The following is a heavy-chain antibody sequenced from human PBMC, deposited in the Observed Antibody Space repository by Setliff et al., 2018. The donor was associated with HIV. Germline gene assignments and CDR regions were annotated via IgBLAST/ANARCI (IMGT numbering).Heavy chain of an antibody. CDR2: ITGDGSYT. V-gene: IGHV3-23*01. J-gene: IGHJ5*02. CDR1: GFTFRSYC. D-gene: IGHD3-10*01. Sequence: GGSLRLSCAASGFTFRSYCMAWVRQAPGKGLEWVSVITGDGSYTYYADSVKGRFTISRDNSKSTLYLQLNSLRAEDMAVYHCAKSGFGVVALGINNYFDPWGQGTLVTVSS. CDR3: AKSGFGVVALGINNYFDP.